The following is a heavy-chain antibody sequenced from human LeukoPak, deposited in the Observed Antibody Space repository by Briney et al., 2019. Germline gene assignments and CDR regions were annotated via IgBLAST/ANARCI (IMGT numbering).Heavy chain of an antibody. V-gene: IGHV3-20*01. CDR2: XXWNVANT. CDR3: AERMAVAGDDWYFDL. D-gene: IGHD6-19*01. Sequence: AXGXGXEWVSXXXWNVANTAYADSVTGRFTISTANAKHSLYLQMNSLRAEDTALYHCAERMAVAGDDWYFDLWGRGTLVTVSS. J-gene: IGHJ2*01.